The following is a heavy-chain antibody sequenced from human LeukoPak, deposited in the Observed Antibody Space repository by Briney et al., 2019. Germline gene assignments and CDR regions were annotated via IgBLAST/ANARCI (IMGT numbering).Heavy chain of an antibody. CDR1: GFTFSSYE. CDR3: ARAVLYYYYGMDV. V-gene: IGHV3-48*03. J-gene: IGHJ6*02. CDR2: ISSSGGTV. Sequence: GGSLRLSCAASGFTFSSYEMNWVRQAPGKGLEWVSYISSSGGTVYYADSVKGRFAISRDNAKNSLYLQMNSLRAEDTAVYYCARAVLYYYYGMDVWGQGTTVTVSS.